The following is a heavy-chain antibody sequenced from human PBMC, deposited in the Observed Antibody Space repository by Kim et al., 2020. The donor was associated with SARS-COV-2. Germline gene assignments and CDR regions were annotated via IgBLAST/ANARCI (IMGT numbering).Heavy chain of an antibody. J-gene: IGHJ5*02. Sequence: GGSLRLSCVASGFSFASYAMAWVRQAPGKGLEWVAYITANGGQTDYADSVKGRFTVSRDNARNTVYLQMNRLRGGDTALYYCAPPWVPGYVADWPPWGQGIRLSVPS. D-gene: IGHD3-9*01. CDR3: APPWVPGYVADWPP. V-gene: IGHV3-7*01. CDR1: GFSFASYA. CDR2: ITANGGQT.